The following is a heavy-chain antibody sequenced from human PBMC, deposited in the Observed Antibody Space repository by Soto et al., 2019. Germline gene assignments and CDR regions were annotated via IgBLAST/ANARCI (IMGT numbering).Heavy chain of an antibody. Sequence: SETLSLTRTVSAGSISSSSYYWGSIRQPPGKGLEWIGSIYYSGRTYYNPSLKSRVTISVDTSKNQFSLKLSSVTAADTAVYYCARSHYDFWSGYYRPYYFDYWGQGTLVTVS. CDR2: IYYSGRT. J-gene: IGHJ4*02. CDR3: ARSHYDFWSGYYRPYYFDY. CDR1: AGSISSSSYY. D-gene: IGHD3-3*01. V-gene: IGHV4-39*01.